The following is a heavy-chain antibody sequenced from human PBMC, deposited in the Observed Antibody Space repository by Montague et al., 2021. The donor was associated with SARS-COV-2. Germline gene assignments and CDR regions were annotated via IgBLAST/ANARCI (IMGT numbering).Heavy chain of an antibody. J-gene: IGHJ4*02. CDR1: GGSISSYY. CDR3: ARDLPPSRPRNPV. D-gene: IGHD2/OR15-2a*01. CDR2: IYYSGST. Sequence: SETLSLTCTVSGGSISSYYWSWIRQPPGKGLEWIGYIYYSGSTNYSPSLKSRVTISVDTSKNQFSLRLSSVTAADTAVYYCARDLPPSRPRNPVWGQGTLVTVSS. V-gene: IGHV4-59*01.